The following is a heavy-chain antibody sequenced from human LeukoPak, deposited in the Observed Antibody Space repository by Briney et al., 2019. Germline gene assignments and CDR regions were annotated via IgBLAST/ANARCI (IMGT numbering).Heavy chain of an antibody. J-gene: IGHJ4*02. D-gene: IGHD5-12*01. CDR1: RFTFSSYS. CDR3: ARAQSGYGHLFDY. CDR2: ISSSGSYI. V-gene: IGHV3-21*01. Sequence: GGSLRLSCAASRFTFSSYSMNWVRQAPGKGLEWVSSISSSGSYIYYADSVKGRFTISRDNAKNSLYLQMNSLRAEDTAVYYCARAQSGYGHLFDYWGQGTLVTVSS.